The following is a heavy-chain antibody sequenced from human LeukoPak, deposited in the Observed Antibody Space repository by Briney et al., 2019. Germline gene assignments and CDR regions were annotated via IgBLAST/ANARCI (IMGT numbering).Heavy chain of an antibody. J-gene: IGHJ4*02. CDR2: ISGSGGST. CDR3: VRDRGFYDTSPPD. CDR1: GFTFSSYA. Sequence: GGSLRLSCAASGFTFSSYAMSWVRQAPGKGLEWVSAISGSGGSTYYADSVKGRFTISRDNSKNTLYLQMNSLRAEDTAVYYCVRDRGFYDTSPPDWGQGTLVTVSS. D-gene: IGHD3-22*01. V-gene: IGHV3-23*01.